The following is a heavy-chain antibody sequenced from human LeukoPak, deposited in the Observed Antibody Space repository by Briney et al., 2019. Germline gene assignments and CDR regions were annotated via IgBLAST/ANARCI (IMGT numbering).Heavy chain of an antibody. CDR2: INWNGGRA. CDR1: GFTFDVYS. V-gene: IGHV3-20*04. D-gene: IGHD1-26*01. CDR3: ARDRGGSYMYLQH. Sequence: PGGSLRLSCAASGFTFDVYSMSWVRQAPGKGLEWVSGINWNGGRAGHADSVKGRFTISRDNAKNSLFLQMNSLRAEDTALYYCARDRGGSYMYLQHWGQGTLVTVSS. J-gene: IGHJ1*01.